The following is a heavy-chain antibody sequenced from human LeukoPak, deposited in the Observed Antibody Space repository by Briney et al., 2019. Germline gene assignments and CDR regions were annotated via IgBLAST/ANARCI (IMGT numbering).Heavy chain of an antibody. CDR1: GYTFTSYG. CDR2: ISAYNGNT. D-gene: IGHD3-16*01. J-gene: IGHJ3*02. CDR3: ARADYDYVWGSSIGLAFDI. Sequence: ASVKVSCKASGYTFTSYGISWVRRAPGQGLEWMGWISAYNGNTNYAQKLQGGVTMTTDTSTSTAYMELRSLRSDDTAVYYCARADYDYVWGSSIGLAFDIWGQGTMVTVSS. V-gene: IGHV1-18*01.